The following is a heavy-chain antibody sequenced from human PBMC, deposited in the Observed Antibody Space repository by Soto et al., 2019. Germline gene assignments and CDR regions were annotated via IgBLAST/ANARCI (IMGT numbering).Heavy chain of an antibody. D-gene: IGHD3-22*01. CDR1: GGSISSYY. J-gene: IGHJ4*02. V-gene: IGHV4-59*08. CDR2: IYYSGST. CDR3: ARLGGYYQAFDQ. Sequence: SETLSLTCTVSGGSISSYYWSWIRQPPGKGLEWIGYIYYSGSTNYNPSLKSRVTISVDTSKNQFSLKLTSVTAADTAVYYCARLGGYYQAFDQWGQGSLVTVSS.